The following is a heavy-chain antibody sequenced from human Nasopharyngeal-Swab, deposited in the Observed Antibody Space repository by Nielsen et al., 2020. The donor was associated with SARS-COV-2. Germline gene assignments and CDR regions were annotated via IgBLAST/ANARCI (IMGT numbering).Heavy chain of an antibody. J-gene: IGHJ6*03. CDR1: GGSSSSSSYY. CDR3: AREGQQLVLGDMDV. CDR2: IYYSGST. D-gene: IGHD6-13*01. Sequence: SETLSLTCTVSGGSSSSSSYYWGWIRQPPGKGLEWIGSIYYSGSTYYNPSLKSRVTISVDTSKNQFSLKLSSVTAADTAVYYCAREGQQLVLGDMDVWGKGTTVTVSS. V-gene: IGHV4-39*07.